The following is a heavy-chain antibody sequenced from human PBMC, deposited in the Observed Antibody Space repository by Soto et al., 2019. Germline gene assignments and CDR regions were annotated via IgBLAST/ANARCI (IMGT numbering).Heavy chain of an antibody. D-gene: IGHD3-9*01. CDR2: INPSGGST. J-gene: IGHJ4*02. CDR1: GYTFTSYY. V-gene: IGHV1-46*01. CDR3: VLDILTGYYPGY. Sequence: ASVKVSCKASGYTFTSYYMHWVRQAPGQGLEWMGIINPSGGSTSYAQKFQGRVTMTRDTSTSTVYMELSSLRSEDTAVYYCVLDILTGYYPGYWGQGTLVTVSS.